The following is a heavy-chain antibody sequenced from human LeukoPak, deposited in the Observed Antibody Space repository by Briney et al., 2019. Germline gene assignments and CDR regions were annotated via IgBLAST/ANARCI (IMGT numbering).Heavy chain of an antibody. V-gene: IGHV1-2*02. CDR3: ARGLLYDSTYGIDV. Sequence: ASVKVSCKASGYTFTGYYMHWVRQAPGQGLEWMGWINPNSGGTNYAQKFQGRVTMTRDTSISTAYMELSRLRSDDTAVYYCARGLLYDSTYGIDVWGQGTTVTVSS. CDR2: INPNSGGT. D-gene: IGHD5-12*01. CDR1: GYTFTGYY. J-gene: IGHJ6*02.